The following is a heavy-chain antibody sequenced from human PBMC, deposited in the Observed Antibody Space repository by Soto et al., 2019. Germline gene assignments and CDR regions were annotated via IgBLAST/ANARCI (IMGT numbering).Heavy chain of an antibody. J-gene: IGHJ5*02. D-gene: IGHD5-18*01. V-gene: IGHV4-59*01. CDR1: GGSISSYY. Sequence: PSETLSLTCTVSGGSISSYYWSWIRQPPGKGLEWIGYIYYSGSTNYNPSLKSRVTISVDTSKNQFSLKLSSVTAADTAVYYCARVDRPGGYSYGPNWFDPWGPGTLVTVSS. CDR2: IYYSGST. CDR3: ARVDRPGGYSYGPNWFDP.